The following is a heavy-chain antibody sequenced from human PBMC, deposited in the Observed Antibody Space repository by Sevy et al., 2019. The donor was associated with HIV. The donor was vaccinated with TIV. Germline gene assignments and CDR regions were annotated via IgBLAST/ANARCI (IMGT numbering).Heavy chain of an antibody. CDR2: ISFDATNK. V-gene: IGHV3-30-3*01. J-gene: IGHJ1*01. D-gene: IGHD1-1*01. Sequence: GGSLRLSCAASGFTFNRYSMHWVRQAPGKGLEWVATISFDATNKHYPDSVKGRFTISRDNFQNSLFLQMDSLRPEDTSVYYCALERLSSDVAGYFQNWGQGTLVTVSS. CDR3: ALERLSSDVAGYFQN. CDR1: GFTFNRYS.